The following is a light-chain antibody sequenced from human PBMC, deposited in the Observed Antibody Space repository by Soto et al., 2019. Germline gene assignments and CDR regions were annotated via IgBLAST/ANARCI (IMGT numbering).Light chain of an antibody. CDR3: SSYAGSKNFIL. CDR2: EVN. CDR1: TSDVGGYNY. V-gene: IGLV2-8*01. Sequence: QSVLTQPPSASGSPGQSVTISCTGTTSDVGGYNYVSWYQLHPGKVPKLIISEVNKRPSGVPDRFSGSKSGSTASLTVSGLLADDEADYYCSSYAGSKNFILFGGGTKLTVL. J-gene: IGLJ2*01.